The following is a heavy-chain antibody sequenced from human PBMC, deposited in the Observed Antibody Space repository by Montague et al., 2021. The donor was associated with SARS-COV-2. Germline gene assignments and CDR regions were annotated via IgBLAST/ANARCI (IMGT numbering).Heavy chain of an antibody. CDR2: IYWDGDQ. CDR1: GFSLNPDGVG. CDR3: ARRYDFYRAEAFDV. V-gene: IGHV2-5*02. J-gene: IGHJ3*01. D-gene: IGHD3-3*01. Sequence: LVKPTQTLTLTCVFSGFSLNPDGVGVAWIRRPPGKALEWLALIYWDGDQRYSPSLKTRVTITKDTSRNRVVLTMTNLDPVDTATYYCARRYDFYRAEAFDVWGQGTMVTVSS.